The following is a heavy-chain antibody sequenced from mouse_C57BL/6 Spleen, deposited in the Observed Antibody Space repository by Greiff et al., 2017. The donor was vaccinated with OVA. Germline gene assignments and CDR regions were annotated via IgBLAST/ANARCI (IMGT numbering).Heavy chain of an antibody. Sequence: DVMLVESGEGLVKPGGSLKLSCAASGFTFSSYAMSWVRQTPEKRLEWVAYISSGGDYIYYADTVKGRFTISRDNARNTLYLQMSSLKSEDTAMYYCTRDGDYGSPAWFAYWGKGTLVTVAA. V-gene: IGHV5-9-1*02. CDR1: GFTFSSYA. J-gene: IGHJ3*01. CDR3: TRDGDYGSPAWFAY. CDR2: ISSGGDYI. D-gene: IGHD1-1*01.